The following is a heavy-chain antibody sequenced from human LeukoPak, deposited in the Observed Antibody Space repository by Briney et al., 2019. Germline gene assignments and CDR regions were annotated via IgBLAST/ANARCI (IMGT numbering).Heavy chain of an antibody. V-gene: IGHV4-34*01. CDR2: IYYSGST. CDR3: ARQRVGSNYAGGDFDY. CDR1: GASFSGYY. D-gene: IGHD4-11*01. J-gene: IGHJ4*02. Sequence: SETLSLTCAVYGASFSGYYWSWIRQPPGKGLEWIGSIYYSGSTYYNPSLKSRVTISVDTSKNQFSLKLSSVTAADTAVYYCARQRVGSNYAGGDFDYWGQGTLVTVSS.